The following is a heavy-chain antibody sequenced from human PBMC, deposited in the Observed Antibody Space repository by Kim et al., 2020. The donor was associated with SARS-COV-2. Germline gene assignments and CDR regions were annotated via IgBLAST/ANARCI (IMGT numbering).Heavy chain of an antibody. CDR3: ARVDYGDFKSYYFDY. V-gene: IGHV3-74*01. J-gene: IGHJ4*02. CDR1: GFTFSSYW. CDR2: INSDGSST. D-gene: IGHD4-17*01. Sequence: GGSLRLSCAASGFTFSSYWMHWVRQAPGKGLVWVSRINSDGSSTSYADSVKGRFTISRDNAKNTLYLQMNSLRAEDTAVYYCARVDYGDFKSYYFDYWGQGTLVTVSS.